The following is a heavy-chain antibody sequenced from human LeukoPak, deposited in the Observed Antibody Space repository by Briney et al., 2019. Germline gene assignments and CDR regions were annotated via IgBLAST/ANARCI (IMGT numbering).Heavy chain of an antibody. J-gene: IGHJ3*02. CDR3: ARDKVAGTLVAFDI. V-gene: IGHV3-20*01. D-gene: IGHD6-19*01. CDR2: INWNGGST. CDR1: GFTFDDYG. Sequence: RSGGSLRLSCAASGFTFDDYGMSWVRQAPGKGLEWVSGINWNGGSTGYADSVKGRFTISRDNAKNSLYLQMNSLRAEDTALYHCARDKVAGTLVAFDIWGQGTMVTVSS.